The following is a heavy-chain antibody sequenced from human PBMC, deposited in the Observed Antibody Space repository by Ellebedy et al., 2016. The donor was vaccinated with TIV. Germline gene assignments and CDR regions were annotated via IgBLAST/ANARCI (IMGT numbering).Heavy chain of an antibody. CDR3: ARARNYYGSGSYYNSLDY. CDR1: GGTFSSYA. Sequence: SVKVSXKASGGTFSSYAISWVRQAPGQGLEWMGGIIPIFGTANYAQKFQGRVTITRDKSTSTAYMELSSLRSEDTAVYYCARARNYYGSGSYYNSLDYWGQGTLVTVSS. V-gene: IGHV1-69*05. CDR2: IIPIFGTA. J-gene: IGHJ4*02. D-gene: IGHD3-10*01.